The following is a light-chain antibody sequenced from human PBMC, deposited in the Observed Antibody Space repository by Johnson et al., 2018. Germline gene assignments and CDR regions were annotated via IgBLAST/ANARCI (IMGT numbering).Light chain of an antibody. J-gene: IGLJ1*01. Sequence: QSVLTQPPSVSAAPGQKVTISCSGSSSNIGNNYVSWYQQLPGTAPKLLIYENNKRPSGIPDRFYGSKSGTSATLGITGLQTGDEADYYCGTWDSSLSSGNVFGTGTKFTGL. CDR2: ENN. CDR3: GTWDSSLSSGNV. CDR1: SSNIGNNY. V-gene: IGLV1-51*02.